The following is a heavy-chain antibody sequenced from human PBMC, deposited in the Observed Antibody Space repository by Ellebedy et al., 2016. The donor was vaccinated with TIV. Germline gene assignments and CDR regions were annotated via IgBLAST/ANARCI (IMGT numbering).Heavy chain of an antibody. J-gene: IGHJ4*02. Sequence: SETLSLXCTVPGGSISSDYWNWIRQPPGKGLEWIGFIYYSGRTHYNPSLKSRVTISVDTSKNQFSLKLNSVTAADTAVYYCASKRDGSYIDYWGQGTLVTVSS. CDR3: ASKRDGSYIDY. D-gene: IGHD2-15*01. V-gene: IGHV4-59*01. CDR2: IYYSGRT. CDR1: GGSISSDY.